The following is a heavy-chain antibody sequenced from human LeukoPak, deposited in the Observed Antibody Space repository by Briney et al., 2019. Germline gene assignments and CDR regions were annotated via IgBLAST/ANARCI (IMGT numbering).Heavy chain of an antibody. CDR2: INHSGST. CDR1: GGSFSGYY. V-gene: IGHV4-34*01. J-gene: IGHJ3*02. D-gene: IGHD3-3*01. CDR3: ARGRTYYDFWSGYFAFDI. Sequence: SETLSLTCAVYGGSFSGYYCSWIRQPPGKGLEWIGEINHSGSTNYNPSLKSRVTISVDTSKNQFSLKLSSVTAADTAVYYCARGRTYYDFWSGYFAFDIWGQGTMVTVSS.